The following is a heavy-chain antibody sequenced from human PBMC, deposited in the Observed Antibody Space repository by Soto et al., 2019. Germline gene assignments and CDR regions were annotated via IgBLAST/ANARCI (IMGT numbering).Heavy chain of an antibody. CDR3: ARAHDQDSSSPYFYY. Sequence: SETLSLTCTVSGGSISSSSYYWGWIRQPPGKGLEWIGSIYYSGSTYYNPSLKSRVTISVDTSKNQFSLKLSSVTAADTAVYYCARAHDQDSSSPYFYYWGQGTLVTVSS. J-gene: IGHJ4*02. CDR2: IYYSGST. CDR1: GGSISSSSYY. V-gene: IGHV4-39*01. D-gene: IGHD6-6*01.